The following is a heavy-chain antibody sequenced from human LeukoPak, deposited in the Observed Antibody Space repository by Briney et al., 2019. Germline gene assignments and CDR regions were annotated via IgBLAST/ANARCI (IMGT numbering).Heavy chain of an antibody. CDR3: ARGETNSDGYNYPPYH. J-gene: IGHJ5*02. CDR2: IIPIFGTA. V-gene: IGHV1-69*05. Sequence: GASVKVSCKASGGTFSSYAISWVRQAPGQGLEWMGRIIPIFGTANYAQKFQGRVTITTDESTSTAYMDVSSLRPEGTAVYFCARGETNSDGYNYPPYHWGQGTLVTVSS. D-gene: IGHD5-24*01. CDR1: GGTFSSYA.